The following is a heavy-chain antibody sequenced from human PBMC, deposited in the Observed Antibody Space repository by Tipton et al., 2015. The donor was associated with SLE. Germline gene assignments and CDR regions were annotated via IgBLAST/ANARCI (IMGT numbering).Heavy chain of an antibody. J-gene: IGHJ4*02. D-gene: IGHD5-12*01. Sequence: TLSLTCTVSGGSINSGIYSWVWIRQPPGKGLEWIGNIYSSGSAYYNPSLKSRVTISLHTSKNQFSLKLSSVTAADTAVYYCASLNVVATIANFWGQGPLVTVSS. CDR3: ASLNVVATIANF. CDR2: IYSSGSA. CDR1: GGSINSGIYS. V-gene: IGHV4-39*07.